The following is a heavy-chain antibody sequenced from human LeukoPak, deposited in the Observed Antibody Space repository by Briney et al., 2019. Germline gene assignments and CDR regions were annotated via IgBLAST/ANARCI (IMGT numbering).Heavy chain of an antibody. Sequence: ASVKVSCKASGGTFSSYAISWVRQAPGQGLEWMGGIIPIFGTANYAQKFQGRVTITTDESTSTAYMELSSLRSEDTAVYYCARESHSSSWYEVRYFDYWGQGTLVTVSS. J-gene: IGHJ4*02. V-gene: IGHV1-69*05. CDR1: GGTFSSYA. CDR2: IIPIFGTA. D-gene: IGHD6-13*01. CDR3: ARESHSSSWYEVRYFDY.